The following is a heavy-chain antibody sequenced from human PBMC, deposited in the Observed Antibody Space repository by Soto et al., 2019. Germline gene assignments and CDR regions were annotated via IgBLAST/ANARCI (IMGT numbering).Heavy chain of an antibody. CDR1: GFTFSGSA. Sequence: GGSLRLSCAASGFTFSGSAMHWVRQASGKGLEWVDHIRSKANSYATAYAASVKGRFTISRDDSKNTAYLQMNSLKTEDTAVYYCTRHPITDDYYYYGMDVWGQGTTVTVSS. J-gene: IGHJ6*02. CDR3: TRHPITDDYYYYGMDV. D-gene: IGHD3-16*01. CDR2: IRSKANSYAT. V-gene: IGHV3-73*01.